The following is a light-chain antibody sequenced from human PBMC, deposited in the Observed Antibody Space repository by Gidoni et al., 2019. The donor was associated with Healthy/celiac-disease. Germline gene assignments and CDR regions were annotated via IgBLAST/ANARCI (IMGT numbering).Light chain of an antibody. V-gene: IGKV3-20*01. J-gene: IGKJ4*01. CDR2: GTS. Sequence: IVLTQSPGTLSLSPGERATVTCRASQSVSSNYLAWYQQKPGQAPRLLIYGTSRRATGIPDRFSGSGSGTDFTLTINRLEPGDFEVYYCQRYGCSRGLTFGGGTKVEIK. CDR1: QSVSSNY. CDR3: QRYGCSRGLT.